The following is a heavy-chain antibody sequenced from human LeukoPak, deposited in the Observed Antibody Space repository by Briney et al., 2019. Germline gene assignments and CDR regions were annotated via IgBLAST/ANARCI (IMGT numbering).Heavy chain of an antibody. Sequence: GGSLRLSCAASGFTFSSYAISWVRQAPGKGLEWVSAISGSGGSTYYADSVKGRFTISRDNSKNTLYLQMNSLRAEDTAVYYCAKGEDYYGSGSYFDYWGQGTLVTVSS. V-gene: IGHV3-23*01. D-gene: IGHD3-10*01. CDR2: ISGSGGST. CDR3: AKGEDYYGSGSYFDY. CDR1: GFTFSSYA. J-gene: IGHJ4*02.